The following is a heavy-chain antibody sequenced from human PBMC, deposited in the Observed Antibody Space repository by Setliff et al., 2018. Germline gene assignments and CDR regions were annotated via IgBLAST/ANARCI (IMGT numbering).Heavy chain of an antibody. CDR2: ISSSGITI. Sequence: PGGSLRLSCAASGFTFSSYEMNWVRQAPGKGLEWVSYISSSGITIYYADSVKGRFTISRDNAKNSLYLQMNSLRAEDTAVYYCARGGNLIYYFDYWGQGTLVTVSS. CDR3: ARGGNLIYYFDY. V-gene: IGHV3-48*03. J-gene: IGHJ4*02. CDR1: GFTFSSYE. D-gene: IGHD2-15*01.